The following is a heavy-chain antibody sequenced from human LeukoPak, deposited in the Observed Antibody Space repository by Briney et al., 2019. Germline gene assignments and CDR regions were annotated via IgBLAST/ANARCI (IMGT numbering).Heavy chain of an antibody. CDR1: GFTFSSYA. V-gene: IGHV3-23*01. D-gene: IGHD6-13*01. CDR2: VSGSNGNT. Sequence: PGGSLRLSCAASGFTFSSYAMSWVRQAPGEGLEWVSTVSGSNGNTHYADSVKGRFTISRENSKNTLYLQMNSLRAEDTAVYYCVRESPVAAVGRSWFDPWGQGTLVTVSS. J-gene: IGHJ5*02. CDR3: VRESPVAAVGRSWFDP.